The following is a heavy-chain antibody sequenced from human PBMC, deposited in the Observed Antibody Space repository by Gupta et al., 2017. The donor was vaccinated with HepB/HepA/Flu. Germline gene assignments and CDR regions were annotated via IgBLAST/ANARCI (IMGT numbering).Heavy chain of an antibody. CDR3: AKGLNTGTYRYSFED. D-gene: IGHD1-1*01. Sequence: EVHLLESGGAFIQPGGSLRLSCAASGFTFSSHAMGWVRQAPGKGLEWVSGISDNTYYADSVRGRFTISRDNSKNTLYLQMNSLRVEDTAFYYCAKGLNTGTYRYSFEDWGQGTLVTVSS. CDR2: ISDNT. J-gene: IGHJ4*02. CDR1: GFTFSSHA. V-gene: IGHV3-23*01.